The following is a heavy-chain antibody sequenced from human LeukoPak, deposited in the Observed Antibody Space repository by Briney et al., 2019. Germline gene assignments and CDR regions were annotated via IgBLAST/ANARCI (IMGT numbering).Heavy chain of an antibody. D-gene: IGHD3-16*01. CDR3: AKDWGEYFDYVWGSFTSFDS. V-gene: IGHV4-38-2*02. Sequence: SSETLSLTCTVSGYSISSGYYWGWIRPPPGKGLEWIGTIRHSGTTYYNPSLKSRVTISIDSSKNQFSLKLTSVTAADTAVYYCAKDWGEYFDYVWGSFTSFDSWGQGTLVTVSS. J-gene: IGHJ4*02. CDR1: GYSISSGYY. CDR2: IRHSGTT.